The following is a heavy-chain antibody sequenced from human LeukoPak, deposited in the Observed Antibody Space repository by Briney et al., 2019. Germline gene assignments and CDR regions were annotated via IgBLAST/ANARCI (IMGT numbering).Heavy chain of an antibody. V-gene: IGHV3-23*01. J-gene: IGHJ3*02. D-gene: IGHD3-16*01. CDR3: AKQSILITGRDDALDI. Sequence: GGSLRLSCAVSGFXFSSYAISWVRQPPGKGLEWVSVISGGGGSTYYADSVKGRFTISRDNSKNTLYLQMISLRAEDTAAYYCAKQSILITGRDDALDIWGQGTMVIVSS. CDR1: GFXFSSYA. CDR2: ISGGGGST.